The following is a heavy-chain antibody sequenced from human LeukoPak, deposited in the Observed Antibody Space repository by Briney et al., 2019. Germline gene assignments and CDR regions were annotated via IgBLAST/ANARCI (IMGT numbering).Heavy chain of an antibody. Sequence: PGGSLRLSCAASGFTLSTYSLNWVRQAPGKGLEWVSSISSSSLYIYYADSVKGRFTISRDNSKNTLYLQMNSLRAEDTAVYYCAKDPQFNYYGSGSYHHRYYYYMDVWGKGTTVTVSS. D-gene: IGHD3-10*01. CDR1: GFTLSTYS. J-gene: IGHJ6*03. CDR3: AKDPQFNYYGSGSYHHRYYYYMDV. CDR2: ISSSSLYI. V-gene: IGHV3-21*01.